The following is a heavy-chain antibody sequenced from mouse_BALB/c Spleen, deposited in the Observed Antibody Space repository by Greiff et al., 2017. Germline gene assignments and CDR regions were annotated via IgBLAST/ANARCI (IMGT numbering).Heavy chain of an antibody. V-gene: IGHV5-6-4*01. CDR1: GFTFSSYT. J-gene: IGHJ4*01. D-gene: IGHD2-4*01. CDR3: TRVYEYDEGHAMDY. CDR2: ISSGGSYT. Sequence: EVQRVESGGGLVKPGGSLKLSCAASGFTFSSYTMSWVRQTPEKRLEWVATISSGGSYTYYPDSVKGRFTISRDNAKNTLYLQMSSLKSEDTAMYYCTRVYEYDEGHAMDYWGQGTSVTVSS.